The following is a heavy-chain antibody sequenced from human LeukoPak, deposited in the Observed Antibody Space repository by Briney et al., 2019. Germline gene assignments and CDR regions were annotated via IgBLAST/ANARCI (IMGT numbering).Heavy chain of an antibody. V-gene: IGHV1-18*01. D-gene: IGHD4-23*01. CDR2: ISAYNGNT. Sequence: ASVKVSCKASGYTFTSYGISWVRQAPGQGLEWMGWISAYNGNTNYAQKLQGRVTMTTDTSTSTAYMELRSLRSDDTAVYYCARDFAGFYVGNGTDYWGQGTLVTVSS. CDR1: GYTFTSYG. J-gene: IGHJ4*02. CDR3: ARDFAGFYVGNGTDY.